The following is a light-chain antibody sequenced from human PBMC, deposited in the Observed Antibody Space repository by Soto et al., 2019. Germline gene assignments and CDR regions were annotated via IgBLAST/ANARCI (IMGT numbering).Light chain of an antibody. V-gene: IGKV3-20*01. CDR3: QQFTT. CDR2: GAS. CDR1: QSVSSTF. J-gene: IGKJ1*01. Sequence: EIVFTQAPSTLSFSPGERATLSCRASQSVSSTFLAWYQQKPGQPPRLLIYGASYRAAGIPDRFSGSGSGTDFTLTIGRLEPEDFAVYYCQQFTTFGQGTKVDIK.